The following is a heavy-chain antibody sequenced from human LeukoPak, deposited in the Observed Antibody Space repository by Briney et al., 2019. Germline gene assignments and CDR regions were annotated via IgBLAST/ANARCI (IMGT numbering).Heavy chain of an antibody. Sequence: PSETLSLTCTVSGGSISSYYWSWIRQPAGKGLEWIGRIYTSGSTNYNPSLKSRVTISVDTSKNQFSLKLSSVTAADTAVYYCARDSGGKWFGESHYFDYWGQGTLVTVSS. D-gene: IGHD3-10*01. CDR1: GGSISSYY. V-gene: IGHV4-4*07. J-gene: IGHJ4*02. CDR2: IYTSGST. CDR3: ARDSGGKWFGESHYFDY.